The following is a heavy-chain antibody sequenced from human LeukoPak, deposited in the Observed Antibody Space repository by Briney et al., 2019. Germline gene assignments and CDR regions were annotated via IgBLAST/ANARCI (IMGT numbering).Heavy chain of an antibody. Sequence: GGSLRLSCAASGLTFRSYGMQWVRQAPGKGLEWVTIISYDGSNKYYADSVKGRFTISRDNSKNTLYLQMNNLTAEGTAVYYCTPRASDDMDVWGQGTTVIVSS. CDR3: TPRASDDMDV. V-gene: IGHV3-33*01. J-gene: IGHJ6*02. CDR1: GLTFRSYG. CDR2: ISYDGSNK.